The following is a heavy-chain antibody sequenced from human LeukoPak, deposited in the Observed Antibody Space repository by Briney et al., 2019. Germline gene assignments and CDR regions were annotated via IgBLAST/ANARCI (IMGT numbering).Heavy chain of an antibody. CDR1: GGSMSSCSYY. D-gene: IGHD6-19*01. Sequence: SETLSLTCTVSGGSMSSCSYYWGWIRQSPGKGLEWIGSIYYSGANHYNPSLKSRVTMSVDTSKNQFSVKLTSVTATDTPVYYCVRVRGYWLVRGYLDYWGQGTQVTVSS. V-gene: IGHV4-39*02. CDR2: IYYSGAN. CDR3: VRVRGYWLVRGYLDY. J-gene: IGHJ4*02.